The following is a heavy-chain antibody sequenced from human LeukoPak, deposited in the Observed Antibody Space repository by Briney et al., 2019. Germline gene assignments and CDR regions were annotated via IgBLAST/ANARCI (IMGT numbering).Heavy chain of an antibody. CDR3: ARRSSGSYHSPLGY. CDR2: IYYSGST. Sequence: SETLSLTCTVSGGSISSYYWSWIRQPPGKGLEWIGYIYYSGSTNYNPSLKSRVTISVDTSKNQFSLKLSSVTAADTAVYYCARRSSGSYHSPLGYWGQGILVTVSS. V-gene: IGHV4-59*01. J-gene: IGHJ4*02. CDR1: GGSISSYY. D-gene: IGHD1-26*01.